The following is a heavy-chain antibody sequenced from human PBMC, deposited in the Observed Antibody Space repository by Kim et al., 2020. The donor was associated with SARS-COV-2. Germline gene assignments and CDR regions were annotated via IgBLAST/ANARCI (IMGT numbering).Heavy chain of an antibody. CDR2: INHRGTT. J-gene: IGHJ4*02. CDR1: GGSFSDHS. D-gene: IGHD2-21*02. V-gene: IGHV4-34*01. CDR3: VRAGGGNSDY. Sequence: SETLSLTCAVYGGSFSDHSWTWARQPPGKGLEWIGEINHRGTTNYNPSLKSRVTISRDTSKNQFSLRLTSVTAADTAMYYCVRAGGGNSDYWGQGTLVTVSS.